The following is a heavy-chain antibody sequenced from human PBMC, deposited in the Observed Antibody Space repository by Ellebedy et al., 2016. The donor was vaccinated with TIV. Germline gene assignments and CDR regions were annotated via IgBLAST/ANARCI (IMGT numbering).Heavy chain of an antibody. CDR2: ISAYNGNT. CDR1: GYTFTSYG. CDR3: ARDLSPSRYSGYAPGYFDY. V-gene: IGHV1-18*04. D-gene: IGHD5-12*01. Sequence: ASVKVSCKASGYTFTSYGISWVRQAPGQGLEWMGWISAYNGNTNYAQKLQGRVTMTTDTSTSTAYMELRSLRSDDTAVYYCARDLSPSRYSGYAPGYFDYWGQGTLVTVSS. J-gene: IGHJ4*02.